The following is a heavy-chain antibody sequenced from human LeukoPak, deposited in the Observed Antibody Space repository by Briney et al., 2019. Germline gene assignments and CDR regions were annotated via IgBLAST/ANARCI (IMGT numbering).Heavy chain of an antibody. D-gene: IGHD2-15*01. V-gene: IGHV4-59*08. CDR1: GGSISSYY. Sequence: SETLSLTCTVSGGSISSYYWSWIRQPPVKGLEWIAYIYYSGSTNYNPSLKSRVTISVDTSKNQFSLKLSSVTAADTAVYYCARTSGDCSGGSCYNYYYGMDVWGQGTTVTVSS. J-gene: IGHJ6*02. CDR2: IYYSGST. CDR3: ARTSGDCSGGSCYNYYYGMDV.